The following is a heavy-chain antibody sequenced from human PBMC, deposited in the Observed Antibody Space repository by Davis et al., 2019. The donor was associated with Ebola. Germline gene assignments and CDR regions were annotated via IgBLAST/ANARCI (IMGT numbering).Heavy chain of an antibody. CDR2: ISWNSGSI. CDR3: AKDVVRGEGG. CDR1: GFTFDDYA. Sequence: PGGSLRLSCAASGFTFDDYAMHWVRQAPGKGLEWVSGISWNSGSIGYADSVKGRFTISRDNAKNSLYLQMNSLRAEDTALYYCAKDVVRGEGGWGQGTLVTVSS. J-gene: IGHJ4*02. D-gene: IGHD3-10*01. V-gene: IGHV3-9*01.